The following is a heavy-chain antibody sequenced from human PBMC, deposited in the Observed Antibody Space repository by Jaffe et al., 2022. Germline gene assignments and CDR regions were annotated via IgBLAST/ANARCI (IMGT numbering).Heavy chain of an antibody. J-gene: IGHJ5*02. V-gene: IGHV3-49*04. CDR1: GFTFADYA. CDR3: TRDRYYGDRVVFRGLDL. D-gene: IGHD4-17*01. Sequence: EVQLVESGGGLVQPGRSLRLSCTVSGFTFADYAMSWVRQGPGKGLEWVGFIRSNSYGGTTEYAASVKGRFIISRDDSKNIAYLQMDGLTNEDTALYYCTRDRYYGDRVVFRGLDLWGRGTLVTVSS. CDR2: IRSNSYGGTT.